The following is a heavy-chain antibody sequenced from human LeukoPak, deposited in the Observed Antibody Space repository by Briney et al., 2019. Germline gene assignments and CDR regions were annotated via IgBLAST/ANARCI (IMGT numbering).Heavy chain of an antibody. J-gene: IGHJ6*03. D-gene: IGHD2-15*01. CDR2: ISSNGGST. Sequence: GGSLRLSCAASGFTFSSYAMHWVRQAPGKGLEYVSGISSNGGSTYYANSVKGRFTISRDNSKNTLYLQMGSLRAEDMAVYYCARRAYCSGGSCYSADYYYYYMDVWGKGTTVTVSS. CDR1: GFTFSSYA. CDR3: ARRAYCSGGSCYSADYYYYYMDV. V-gene: IGHV3-64*01.